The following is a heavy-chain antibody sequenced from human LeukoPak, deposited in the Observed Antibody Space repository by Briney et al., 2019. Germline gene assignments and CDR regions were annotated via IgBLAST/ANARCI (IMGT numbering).Heavy chain of an antibody. CDR1: GFTFSTYA. CDR2: ITGSGDGT. V-gene: IGHV3-23*01. CDR3: AKAGLVRGGALDS. J-gene: IGHJ4*02. D-gene: IGHD4/OR15-4a*01. Sequence: PGGSLRLSCAASGFTFSTYAMTWVRQAPGKGLEWVPSITGSGDGTSAADSVKGRFTISRDNSKNTLYLQMNSLRVEDTAVYYCAKAGLVRGGALDSWGQGTLVTVSS.